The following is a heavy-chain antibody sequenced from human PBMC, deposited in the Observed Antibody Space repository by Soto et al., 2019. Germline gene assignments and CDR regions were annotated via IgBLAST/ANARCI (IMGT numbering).Heavy chain of an antibody. CDR2: IYWNDDE. CDR1: GFSLTTSGVG. CDR3: AHSAHLLGYCSGDSCLYYLDY. V-gene: IGHV2-5*01. J-gene: IGHJ4*02. D-gene: IGHD2-15*01. Sequence: SGPTLVNPTQTLTLTCTFSGFSLTTSGVGVGWIRQPPGKALEWLALIYWNDDERYSPSLKSRLTITKDTSKNQVVLTVTNMDPVDTATYYCAHSAHLLGYCSGDSCLYYLDYGDQGSL.